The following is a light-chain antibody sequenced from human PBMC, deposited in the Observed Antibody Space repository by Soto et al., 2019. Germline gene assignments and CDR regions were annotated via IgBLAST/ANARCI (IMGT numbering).Light chain of an antibody. Sequence: EIVLTQSPGTLSLSPGERATLSCRASQSVSSSYLAWYQQKPGQAPRLLIHRASSRSTGIPDRFSGSGSGTYFTLIISRLEPDYFAVYYCQQYGSALPFGQGTRLEIK. V-gene: IGKV3-20*01. J-gene: IGKJ5*01. CDR3: QQYGSALP. CDR2: RAS. CDR1: QSVSSSY.